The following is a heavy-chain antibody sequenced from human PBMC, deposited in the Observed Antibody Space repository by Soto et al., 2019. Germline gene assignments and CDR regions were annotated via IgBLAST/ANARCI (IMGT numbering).Heavy chain of an antibody. D-gene: IGHD2-2*01. CDR2: IIPIFGTA. J-gene: IGHJ3*02. CDR3: ANNIHDYCSSTSCYAFDI. V-gene: IGHV1-69*13. CDR1: GGTFSSYA. Sequence: SVKVSCKASGGTFSSYAISWVRQAPGQGLEWMGGIIPIFGTANYAQKFQGRVTITADESTSTAYMELSSLRSEDTAVYYCANNIHDYCSSTSCYAFDIWGQGTMVTVSS.